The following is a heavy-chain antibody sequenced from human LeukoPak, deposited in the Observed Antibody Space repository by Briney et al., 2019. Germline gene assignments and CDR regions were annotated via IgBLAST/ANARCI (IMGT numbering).Heavy chain of an antibody. Sequence: GASVKVSCKASGYTFTGYYMHWVRQAPGQGLEWMGWINPNSGGTNYAQKFQGRVTMTRDTSISTAYMEVSRLRSDDTAVYYCARDRPYCSSTSCPLYYYYMDVWGKGTTVTVSS. V-gene: IGHV1-2*02. CDR1: GYTFTGYY. D-gene: IGHD2-2*01. J-gene: IGHJ6*03. CDR2: INPNSGGT. CDR3: ARDRPYCSSTSCPLYYYYMDV.